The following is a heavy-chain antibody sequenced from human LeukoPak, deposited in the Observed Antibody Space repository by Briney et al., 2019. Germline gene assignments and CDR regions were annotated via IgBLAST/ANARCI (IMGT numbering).Heavy chain of an antibody. D-gene: IGHD2-15*01. Sequence: GGSLRLSCAASEFTLNNYWTHRVGQAPGKGLVWVSRINNDGSSTSYADSVKGRFTISRDNAKNTLYLQMNSLRAEDTAVYYCARYCSGGSCYSLSRTQEALDYWGQGTLVTVSS. J-gene: IGHJ4*02. CDR2: INNDGSST. V-gene: IGHV3-74*01. CDR1: EFTLNNYW. CDR3: ARYCSGGSCYSLSRTQEALDY.